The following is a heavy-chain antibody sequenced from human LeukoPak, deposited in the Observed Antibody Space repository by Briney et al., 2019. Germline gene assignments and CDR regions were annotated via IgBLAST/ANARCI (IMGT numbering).Heavy chain of an antibody. V-gene: IGHV4-59*12. J-gene: IGHJ1*01. D-gene: IGHD6-13*01. Sequence: SETLSLTCTVSGGSINYYYWTWIRQSPGKGLEWIGYSHYSGSTKYNPSLKSRVTMSVDRSKNLFSLNLTSVTAADTAVYFCVREKLYSSSWGFQHWGQGALVSVSS. CDR2: SHYSGST. CDR1: GGSINYYY. CDR3: VREKLYSSSWGFQH.